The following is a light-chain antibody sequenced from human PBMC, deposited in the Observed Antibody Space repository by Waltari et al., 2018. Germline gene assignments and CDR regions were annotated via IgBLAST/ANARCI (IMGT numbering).Light chain of an antibody. CDR3: AAWDDRLRGVV. J-gene: IGLJ2*01. V-gene: IGLV1-47*01. CDR1: SSHIGSYY. CDR2: GNN. Sequence: QSLLTQPPSASGTPGQRVTMSCSGSSSHIGSYYVYWYQQLPGPAPKLLIDGNNQRPSGVPDRFSGSKSGTSGSLAISGLRSEDEADYYCAAWDDRLRGVVFGGGTKLTV.